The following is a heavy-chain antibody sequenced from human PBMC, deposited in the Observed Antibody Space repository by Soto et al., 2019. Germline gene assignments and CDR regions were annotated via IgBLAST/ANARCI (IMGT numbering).Heavy chain of an antibody. CDR3: ARQSMVRGLYGMDV. CDR2: IYYSGST. D-gene: IGHD3-10*01. Sequence: SETLSLTCTVSGGSISSSSYYWGWIRQPPGKGLEWIGSIYYSGSTYYNPSLKSRVAISLDTSKNQFSLKLSSVTAADTAVYYCARQSMVRGLYGMDVWGQGTTVTVSS. V-gene: IGHV4-39*01. CDR1: GGSISSSSYY. J-gene: IGHJ6*02.